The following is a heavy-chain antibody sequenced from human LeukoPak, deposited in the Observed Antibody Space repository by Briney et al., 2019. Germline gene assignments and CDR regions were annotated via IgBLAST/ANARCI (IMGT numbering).Heavy chain of an antibody. Sequence: SGGSLRLSCAASGFTFSSYAMSWVRQAPGKGLEWVSAISGSGGSTYYADSVKGRFTISRDNSKNTLYLQMNSLRAEDTAVYYCAKDLLYSAFGESPYYFDYWGQGTLVTVSS. D-gene: IGHD3-10*01. V-gene: IGHV3-23*01. CDR3: AKDLLYSAFGESPYYFDY. J-gene: IGHJ4*02. CDR1: GFTFSSYA. CDR2: ISGSGGST.